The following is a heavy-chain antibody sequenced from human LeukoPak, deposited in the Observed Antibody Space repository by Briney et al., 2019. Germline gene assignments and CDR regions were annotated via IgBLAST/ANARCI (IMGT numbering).Heavy chain of an antibody. CDR3: ARVLARRVVIIGYFDY. CDR1: GFTFSSYW. D-gene: IGHD3-3*01. J-gene: IGHJ4*02. Sequence: SGGSLRLSCAASGFTFSSYWMSWVRRAPGKGLEWVANIKQDGSEKFYVDSVEGRFTISRDNAKNSLYPQMSSLRAEDTAVYYCARVLARRVVIIGYFDYWGQGTLVTVSS. V-gene: IGHV3-7*01. CDR2: IKQDGSEK.